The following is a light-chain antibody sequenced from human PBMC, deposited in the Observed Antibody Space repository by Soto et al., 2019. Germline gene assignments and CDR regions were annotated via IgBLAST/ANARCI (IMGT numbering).Light chain of an antibody. J-gene: IGKJ2*01. V-gene: IGKV1-39*01. CDR2: AAS. CDR1: QSISSY. CDR3: QQSYSTPPYT. Sequence: DIQMTQSPSSLSASVGDRVTITCRASQSISSYLNWYQQKPGKAPKLLIYAASSLQSGVPSRFSGSGSGTDFTLTISSLQPEDFATYYCQQSYSTPPYTFGHGTQLEIK.